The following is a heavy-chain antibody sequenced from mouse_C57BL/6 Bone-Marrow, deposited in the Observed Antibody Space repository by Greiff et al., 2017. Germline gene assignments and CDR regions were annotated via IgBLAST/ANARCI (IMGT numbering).Heavy chain of an antibody. Sequence: VQLQQPGAELVRPGSSVKLSCKASGYTFTSYWMHWVKQRPIQGLEWIGNIDPSDSDTHYNQKFKDKATLTVDKSSSTAYMQLSSLTSEDSAVYYGADSSYPDYYALDYWGQGTTLTVSS. CDR1: GYTFTSYW. D-gene: IGHD6-1*01. CDR3: ADSSYPDYYALDY. V-gene: IGHV1-52*01. CDR2: IDPSDSDT. J-gene: IGHJ4*01.